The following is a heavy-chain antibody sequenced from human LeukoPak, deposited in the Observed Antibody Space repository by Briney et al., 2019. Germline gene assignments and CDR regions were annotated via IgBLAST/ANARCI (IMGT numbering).Heavy chain of an antibody. V-gene: IGHV4-59*08. CDR1: GGSISDYS. D-gene: IGHD3-16*01. J-gene: IGHJ4*02. CDR2: IYYSGST. CDR3: TRRRGGGDGFFDY. Sequence: SETLSLTCTVSGGSISDYSWSWIRQPPGKGLEWFGYIYYSGSTKYNPSLKSRVTMSVDTSKNQFSLKLSSVTAADTAVYYCTRRRGGGDGFFDYWGQGMLVTVSS.